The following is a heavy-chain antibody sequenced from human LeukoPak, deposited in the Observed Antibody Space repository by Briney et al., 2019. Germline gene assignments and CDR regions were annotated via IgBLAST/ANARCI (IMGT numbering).Heavy chain of an antibody. CDR2: IFYTGNT. V-gene: IGHV4-30-4*01. J-gene: IGHJ6*02. Sequence: SQTLSLTCTVSGGSIRSDDYYWSWIRQPPGKGLEWIGYIFYTGNTHYNPSLQSRVTFSVDTSKNQFSLKLSSVTAADTAVYFCATVVVVAATNYYYYATDVWGQGTTVTVSS. CDR3: ATVVVVAATNYYYYATDV. D-gene: IGHD2-15*01. CDR1: GGSIRSDDYY.